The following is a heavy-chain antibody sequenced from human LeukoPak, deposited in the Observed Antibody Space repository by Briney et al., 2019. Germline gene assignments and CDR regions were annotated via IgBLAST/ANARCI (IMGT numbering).Heavy chain of an antibody. CDR1: GGSISSGGYY. Sequence: PSQTLSLTCTVSGGSISSGGYYWSWIRQPPGKGLEWIGYIYHSGSTYYNPSLKSRVTISVDRSKNQFSLKLSSVTAADTAVYYCGRVREDPMVNWFDPWGQGTLVTVSS. CDR2: IYHSGST. V-gene: IGHV4-30-2*01. J-gene: IGHJ5*02. CDR3: GRVREDPMVNWFDP. D-gene: IGHD1-26*01.